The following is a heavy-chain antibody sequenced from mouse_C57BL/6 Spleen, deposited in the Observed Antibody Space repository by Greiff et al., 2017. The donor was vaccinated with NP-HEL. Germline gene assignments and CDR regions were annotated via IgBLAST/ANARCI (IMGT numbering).Heavy chain of an antibody. Sequence: QVQLQRSGAELARPGASVKLSCKASGYTFTSYGISWVKQRTGQGLEWIGEIYPRSGNTYYNEKFKGKATLTADKSSSTAYMELRSLTSEDSAVYFCARQLYDYDEGFAYWGQGTLVTVSA. CDR1: GYTFTSYG. CDR2: IYPRSGNT. J-gene: IGHJ3*01. V-gene: IGHV1-81*01. D-gene: IGHD2-4*01. CDR3: ARQLYDYDEGFAY.